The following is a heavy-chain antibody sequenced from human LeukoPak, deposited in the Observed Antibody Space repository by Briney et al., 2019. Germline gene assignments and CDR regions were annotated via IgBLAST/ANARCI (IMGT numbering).Heavy chain of an antibody. Sequence: GGSLRLSCAASGCTFSSYGMHWVRQAPGKGLEWVAVISYDGSNKYYADSVKGRFTISRDNSKNTLYLQMNSLRAEDTAVYYCAKDPTPGFFDYWGQGTLVTVSS. D-gene: IGHD4-23*01. CDR3: AKDPTPGFFDY. J-gene: IGHJ4*02. CDR2: ISYDGSNK. V-gene: IGHV3-30*18. CDR1: GCTFSSYG.